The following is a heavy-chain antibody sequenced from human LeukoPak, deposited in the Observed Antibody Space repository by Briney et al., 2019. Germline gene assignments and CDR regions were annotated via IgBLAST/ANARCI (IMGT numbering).Heavy chain of an antibody. CDR3: ASGPYYCTNGVCSIQQANWYFDL. V-gene: IGHV1-2*02. D-gene: IGHD2-8*01. J-gene: IGHJ2*01. Sequence: GASVKVSCKASGYTFTGYYMHWVRQAPGQGLEWMGWINPNSGGTNYAQKFQGRVTMTRDTSISTAYMELSRLRSDDTAVYYCASGPYYCTNGVCSIQQANWYFDLWGRGTLVTVSS. CDR1: GYTFTGYY. CDR2: INPNSGGT.